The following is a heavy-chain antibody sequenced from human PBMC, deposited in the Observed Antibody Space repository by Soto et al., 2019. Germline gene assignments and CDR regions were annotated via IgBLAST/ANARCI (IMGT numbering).Heavy chain of an antibody. CDR1: GFSLSTSGVG. CDR3: THHGYYSYGMDV. CDR2: IFWDDDK. Sequence: QITLKESGPTLVKPTQTLTLTCTFSGFSLSTSGVGVGWIRQPPGKALEWLALIFWDDDKRYSPSLKSRLTITKDTSKNQVVLTMTNMDPVDAATYYCTHHGYYSYGMDVWGQGTTVNVSS. J-gene: IGHJ6*02. V-gene: IGHV2-5*02.